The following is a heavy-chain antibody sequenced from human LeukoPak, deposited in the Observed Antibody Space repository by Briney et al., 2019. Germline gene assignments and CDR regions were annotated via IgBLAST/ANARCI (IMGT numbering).Heavy chain of an antibody. D-gene: IGHD4-17*01. CDR3: IVFGDSNH. J-gene: IGHJ5*02. CDR1: GLTGSHNY. V-gene: IGHV3-53*01. CDR2: IHTSGDT. Sequence: GVLRLSCAASGLTGSHNYVSWVRQAPGKGLEWVSAIHTSGDTCYADSVKGRFTISRDTSNNTLYLQINSLRVEDTAVYYCIVFGDSNHWGQGTLVTVS.